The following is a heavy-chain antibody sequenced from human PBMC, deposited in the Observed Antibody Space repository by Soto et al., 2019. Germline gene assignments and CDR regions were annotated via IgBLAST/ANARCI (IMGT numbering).Heavy chain of an antibody. D-gene: IGHD2-15*01. Sequence: QVQLVESGGGVVQPGRSLRLSCAASGFTFSSNGIHWVRQAPGKGLEWVAVISSDGSNKYYADSVKGRFTISRDNSKNTLYLQMNSLRAEDTAVYYCAMDLYGGCSRFDFWGQGTLVTVSS. J-gene: IGHJ4*02. V-gene: IGHV3-30*03. CDR1: GFTFSSNG. CDR2: ISSDGSNK. CDR3: AMDLYGGCSRFDF.